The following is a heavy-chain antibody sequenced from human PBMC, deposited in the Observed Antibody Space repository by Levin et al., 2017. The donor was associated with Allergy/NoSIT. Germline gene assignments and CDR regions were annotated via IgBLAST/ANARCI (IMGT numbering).Heavy chain of an antibody. J-gene: IGHJ6*02. CDR3: AKDRLWFGELSNYYYYGMDV. Sequence: GESLKISCAASGFTFSSYGMHWVRQAPGKGLEWVAVISYDGSNKYYADSVKGRFTISRDNSKNTLYLQMNSLRAEDTAVYYCAKDRLWFGELSNYYYYGMDVWGQGTTVTVSS. CDR2: ISYDGSNK. D-gene: IGHD3-10*01. V-gene: IGHV3-30*18. CDR1: GFTFSSYG.